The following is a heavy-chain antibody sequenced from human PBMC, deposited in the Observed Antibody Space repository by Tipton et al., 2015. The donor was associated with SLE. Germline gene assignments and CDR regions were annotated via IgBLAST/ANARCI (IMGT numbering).Heavy chain of an antibody. D-gene: IGHD3-16*02. CDR2: VNHGGST. Sequence: TLSLTCSIYGGSFGGYYWSWIRQPPGKGLEWIGEVNHGGSTNYNPSLKSRVTISVDTSKNQFSLKLSSVTAADTAVYYCAQAHLWGSYRYASDIWGQGTMVTDSS. CDR3: AQAHLWGSYRYASDI. V-gene: IGHV4-34*01. J-gene: IGHJ3*02. CDR1: GGSFGGYY.